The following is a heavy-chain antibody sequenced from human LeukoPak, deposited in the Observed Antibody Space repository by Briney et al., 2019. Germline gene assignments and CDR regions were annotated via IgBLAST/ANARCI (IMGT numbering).Heavy chain of an antibody. D-gene: IGHD3-10*01. J-gene: IGHJ3*02. V-gene: IGHV3-74*01. Sequence: PGRSLRLSCAPSGFTLSNFWVFWVRQAPGKWPVWVSRSCGEGSTTTYADSVKGRFTISRDNAKNMVYLQMNSLRPEDTALYYCAKAQYLSFDVFDSWGQGTMVTVSS. CDR3: AKAQYLSFDVFDS. CDR2: SCGEGSTT. CDR1: GFTLSNFW.